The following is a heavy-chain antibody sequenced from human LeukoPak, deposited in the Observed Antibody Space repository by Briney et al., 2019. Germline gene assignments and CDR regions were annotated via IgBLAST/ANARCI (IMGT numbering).Heavy chain of an antibody. CDR3: ARDRTKYCRSTSCPLDY. V-gene: IGHV1-2*06. J-gene: IGHJ4*02. Sequence: GASVKVSCKASGYTFTSYDINWVRQATGQGLEWMGRINPNSGGTNYAQKFQGRVTMTRDTSISTAYMELSRLRSDDTAVYYCARDRTKYCRSTSCPLDYWGQGTLVTVSS. D-gene: IGHD2-2*01. CDR2: INPNSGGT. CDR1: GYTFTSYD.